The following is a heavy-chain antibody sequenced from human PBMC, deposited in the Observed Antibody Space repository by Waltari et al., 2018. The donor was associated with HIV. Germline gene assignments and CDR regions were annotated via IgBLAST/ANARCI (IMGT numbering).Heavy chain of an antibody. J-gene: IGHJ4*02. Sequence: EVQLVESGGGLVQPGESLRLSCAASGFTLSSYWMHWVRQAPGKGLEWVATMNEDGSEKYYVDSVRGRFTISRDNAKNSLYLQMNSLRVEDTAVYYCRGWVNWGQGTLVTVSS. CDR1: GFTLSSYW. D-gene: IGHD1-26*01. V-gene: IGHV3-7*02. CDR3: RGWVN. CDR2: MNEDGSEK.